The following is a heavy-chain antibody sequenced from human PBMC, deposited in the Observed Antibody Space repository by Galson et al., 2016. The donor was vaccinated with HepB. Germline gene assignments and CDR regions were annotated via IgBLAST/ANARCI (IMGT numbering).Heavy chain of an antibody. CDR3: AQYGGLVDS. CDR2: ISHDGRDQ. Sequence: SLRLPCAASGLNFWTYWMTWVRQAPGKGPEWVASISHDGRDQRYVDSVKGRFTISRDNARNSSYLQMNSLRVDDTALYYCAQYGGLVDSWGQGTLVTVSS. CDR1: GLNFWTYW. D-gene: IGHD3-16*01. V-gene: IGHV3-7*01. J-gene: IGHJ4*02.